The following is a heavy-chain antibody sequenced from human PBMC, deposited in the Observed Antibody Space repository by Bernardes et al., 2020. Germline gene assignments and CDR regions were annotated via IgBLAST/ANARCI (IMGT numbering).Heavy chain of an antibody. V-gene: IGHV3-23*01. CDR2: ISGSGGST. CDR1: GFTFSSYA. J-gene: IGHJ3*02. CDR3: AKDPTGGTQREGCFDI. Sequence: GGSLRLSCAASGFTFSSYAMPWVRQAPGKGLEWVSAISGSGGSTYYADSVKGRFTISRDNSKNTLYVQMNSLRAEDTAVYYCAKDPTGGTQREGCFDIWGQGTMVTVSS. D-gene: IGHD2-8*02.